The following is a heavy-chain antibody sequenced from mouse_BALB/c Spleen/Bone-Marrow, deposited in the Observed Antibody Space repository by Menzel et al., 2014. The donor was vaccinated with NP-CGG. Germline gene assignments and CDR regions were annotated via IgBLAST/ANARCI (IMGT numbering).Heavy chain of an antibody. CDR2: INPSNGRT. V-gene: IGHV1S81*02. D-gene: IGHD1-1*01. Sequence: VQLQQSGAELVKPGASVKLSCKASGYTFTSYWMHWVKQRPGQGLEWIGEINPSNGRTNYNEKFKSKATLTVDKSSSTDYMQLSSLTSEDSAVYYCAREGNYSGSIAMDYWGQGTSVTVSS. J-gene: IGHJ4*01. CDR3: AREGNYSGSIAMDY. CDR1: GYTFTSYW.